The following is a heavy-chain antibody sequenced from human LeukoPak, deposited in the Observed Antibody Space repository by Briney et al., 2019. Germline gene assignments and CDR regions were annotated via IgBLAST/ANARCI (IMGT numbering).Heavy chain of an antibody. D-gene: IGHD3-10*01. Sequence: PGGSLRLSCAASGFTFSSYAMHWVRQAPGKGLEWVAVISYDGSNKYYADSVKGRFTISRDNSKNTLYLQMNSLRAEDTAVYYCARVKFGELFIDYWGQGTLVTVSS. CDR2: ISYDGSNK. V-gene: IGHV3-30-3*01. CDR3: ARVKFGELFIDY. CDR1: GFTFSSYA. J-gene: IGHJ4*02.